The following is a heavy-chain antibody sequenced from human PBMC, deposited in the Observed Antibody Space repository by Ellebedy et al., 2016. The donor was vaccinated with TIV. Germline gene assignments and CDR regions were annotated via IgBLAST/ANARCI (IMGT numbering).Heavy chain of an antibody. D-gene: IGHD2-2*01. CDR3: ARGSVLGAGRVWYQLLETDAFDI. J-gene: IGHJ3*02. Sequence: ASVKVSCKASGYTFTSYYLHWVRQAPGQGLEWMGLINPSAGGTSYAQKFQGRVTMTRDTSMSTVYMELSSLKSEDTAVYYCARGSVLGAGRVWYQLLETDAFDIWGQGTMVTVSS. V-gene: IGHV1-46*01. CDR1: GYTFTSYY. CDR2: INPSAGGT.